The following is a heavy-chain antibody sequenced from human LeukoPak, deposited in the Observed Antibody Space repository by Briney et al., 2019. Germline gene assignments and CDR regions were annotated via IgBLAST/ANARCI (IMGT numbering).Heavy chain of an antibody. V-gene: IGHV4-31*03. Sequence: SETLSLTCTVSGDSINTCGYYWNWIRQHPGKGLEWIGYIYYTGSTYYNPSLKSRPAISLDTSKNRFSLRLSSVTAADTAVYYCARDPTPGMYYFDYWGQGNLVTVSS. J-gene: IGHJ4*02. CDR1: GDSINTCGYY. CDR3: ARDPTPGMYYFDY. D-gene: IGHD4-11*01. CDR2: IYYTGST.